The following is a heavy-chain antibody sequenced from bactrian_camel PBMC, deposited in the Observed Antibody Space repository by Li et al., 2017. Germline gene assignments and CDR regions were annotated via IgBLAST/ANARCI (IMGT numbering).Heavy chain of an antibody. J-gene: IGHJ6*01. CDR1: GRVYNNYV. D-gene: IGHD6*01. CDR2: IDSSGRT. CDR3: KPDPVRKGSWCFGG. V-gene: IGHV3S53*01. Sequence: HVQLVESGGGSVQAGGSLRISCQASGRVYNNYVFGWFRQGPGKEREGVATIDSSGRTIYSDSVKGRFTISRDNAKDTLYLQMNSLKIEDTAMYYCKPDPVRKGSWCFGGWGQGTQVTVS.